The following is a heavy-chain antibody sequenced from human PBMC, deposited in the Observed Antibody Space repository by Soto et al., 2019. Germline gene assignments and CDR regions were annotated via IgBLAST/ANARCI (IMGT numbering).Heavy chain of an antibody. J-gene: IGHJ4*02. Sequence: QVQMVESGGGVVQPGRSLRLSCAASGFTFSNYGMYWVRQAPGKGLELVTGISYDGSNKYYADSVKGRFTISRDNSKNTLYLKMNSLRAEDTAVYYCENSSGYAPFDYWGKGTLVSVSS. CDR1: GFTFSNYG. V-gene: IGHV3-30*18. CDR2: ISYDGSNK. D-gene: IGHD5-12*01. CDR3: ENSSGYAPFDY.